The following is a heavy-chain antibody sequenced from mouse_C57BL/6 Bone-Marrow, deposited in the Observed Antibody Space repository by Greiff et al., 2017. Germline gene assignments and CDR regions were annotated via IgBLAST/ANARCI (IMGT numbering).Heavy chain of an antibody. V-gene: IGHV1-55*01. CDR3: ARGLQYYFDY. J-gene: IGHJ2*01. Sequence: QVHVKQPGAELVKPGASVKMSCKASGYTFTSYWITWVKQRPGQGLEWIGDIYPGSGSTNYNEKFKSKATLTVDTSSSTAYMQLSSLTSEDSAVYYCARGLQYYFDYWGQGTTLTVSS. CDR1: GYTFTSYW. CDR2: IYPGSGST. D-gene: IGHD2-2*01.